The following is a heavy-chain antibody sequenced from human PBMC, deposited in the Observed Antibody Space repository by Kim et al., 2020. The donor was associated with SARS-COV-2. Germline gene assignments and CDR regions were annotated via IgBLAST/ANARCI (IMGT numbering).Heavy chain of an antibody. V-gene: IGHV4-39*01. CDR3: ARITIPYYYGMDV. Sequence: TPARQSRVTLSVDTSKNQFSLKLSSVTAADTAVYYCARITIPYYYGMDVWGQGTTVTVSS. D-gene: IGHD3-10*01. J-gene: IGHJ6*02.